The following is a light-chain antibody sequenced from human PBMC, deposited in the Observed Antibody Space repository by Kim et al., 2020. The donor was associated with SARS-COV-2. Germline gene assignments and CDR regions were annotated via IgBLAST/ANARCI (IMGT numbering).Light chain of an antibody. J-gene: IGLJ2*01. CDR3: QAWDSSTVV. CDR1: KLGDKY. Sequence: SYELTQPPSVSVSPGQTASITCSGDKLGDKYACWYQQKPGQSPVLVIYQDSKRPSGIPERFSGSNSGKTATLTISGTQAMDEADYYCQAWDSSTVVFGGGTRLT. V-gene: IGLV3-1*01. CDR2: QDS.